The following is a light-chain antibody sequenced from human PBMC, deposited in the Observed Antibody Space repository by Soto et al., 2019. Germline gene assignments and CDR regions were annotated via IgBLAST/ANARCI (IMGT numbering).Light chain of an antibody. V-gene: IGLV2-14*01. J-gene: IGLJ3*02. CDR1: RSAVGGYNY. CDR3: SSYTSSSTRV. Sequence: QSVLTQPASVSGSPGQSITISCTETRSAVGGYNYVSWYQQHPAKAPKPMIYDVSNRPSGVSNRFSASKSGNTASLTISGLQAEDEADYYCSSYTSSSTRVFGGGTKVTVL. CDR2: DVS.